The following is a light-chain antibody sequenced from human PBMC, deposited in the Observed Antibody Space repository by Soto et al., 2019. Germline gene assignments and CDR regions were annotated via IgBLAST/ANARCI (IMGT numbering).Light chain of an antibody. V-gene: IGLV1-44*01. CDR1: SSNLGSKT. CDR3: PAWNNIRNGYVV. CDR2: SSN. Sequence: QSVLTQPPSASGTPGQRITISCSGSSSNLGSKTVNWYQQLPGTAPKLLIYSSNQRPSGVPDRFSGSTSGTLASMAISGRQYEDEVNYNCPAWNNIRNGYVVFGGGTKLTVL. J-gene: IGLJ2*01.